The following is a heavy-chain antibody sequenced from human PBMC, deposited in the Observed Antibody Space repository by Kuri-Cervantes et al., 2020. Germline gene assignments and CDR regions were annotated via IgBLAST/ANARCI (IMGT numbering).Heavy chain of an antibody. D-gene: IGHD3-10*01. Sequence: ASVKVSCKASGYTFTGYYMHWVRQAPGQGLEWMGWINPNSGGTNYAQKFQGRVTMTRDTSISTAYMELSRLRSDDTAVYYCARDADYYGSGSSNYWGQGTLVTVSS. V-gene: IGHV1-2*02. CDR1: GYTFTGYY. J-gene: IGHJ4*02. CDR2: INPNSGGT. CDR3: ARDADYYGSGSSNY.